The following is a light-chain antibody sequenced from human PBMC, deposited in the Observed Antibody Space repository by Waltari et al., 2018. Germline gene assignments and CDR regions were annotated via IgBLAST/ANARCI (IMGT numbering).Light chain of an antibody. CDR3: QVWDSGDVV. CDR1: YIATRN. Sequence: SYKVSQTVSMSVALGQTARITCEGKYIATRNLHWYQQKPNQAPVLVIYRDTNRPSGIPERVSGSNSGNTATLIIDRAQAGDEADYFCQVWDSGDVVFGGGTKLTVL. V-gene: IGLV3-9*01. CDR2: RDT. J-gene: IGLJ2*01.